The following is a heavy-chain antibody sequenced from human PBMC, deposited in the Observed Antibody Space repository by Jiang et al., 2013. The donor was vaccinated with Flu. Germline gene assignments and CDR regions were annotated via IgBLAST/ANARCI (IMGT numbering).Heavy chain of an antibody. V-gene: IGHV3-23*01. CDR2: ISGSSSNYDT. D-gene: IGHD1-7*01. CDR1: GFTFNSYA. J-gene: IGHJ6*02. CDR3: ARTRNPAYGMDV. Sequence: SLRLSCAASGFTFNSYAMSWVRQAPGKGPEWVSTISGSSSNYDTYYADSVKGRFTISRDNSKNTLYLQMNSLRAEDTAVYYCARTRNPAYGMDVWGQGTTVTVSS.